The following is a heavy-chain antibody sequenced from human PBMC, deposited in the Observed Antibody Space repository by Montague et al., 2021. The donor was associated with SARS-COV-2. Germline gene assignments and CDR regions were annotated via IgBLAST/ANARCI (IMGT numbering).Heavy chain of an antibody. Sequence: SETLSLTCTVSGGSISSSSYYWGWIRQPPGKGLEWIGSIYYSGSTYYNPSLKSRVTISVDTSKNQLSLKLSSVTAADTAVYYCARYERQWLRLYPCYFGYWGQGTLVTVSS. D-gene: IGHD5-12*01. CDR2: IYYSGST. CDR1: GGSISSSSYY. J-gene: IGHJ4*02. CDR3: ARYERQWLRLYPCYFGY. V-gene: IGHV4-39*01.